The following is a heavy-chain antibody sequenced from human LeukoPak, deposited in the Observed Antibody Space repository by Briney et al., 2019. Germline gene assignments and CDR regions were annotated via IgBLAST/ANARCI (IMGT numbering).Heavy chain of an antibody. Sequence: GGSLGLSCAASGFTFSIYSVNWVRQAPGKGLEWVSYISSSTTTKYYADSMKGRVTISRDNAKNSVYLQMNSLRDEDTAVYFCARDPLDYWGQGTLVTVSS. J-gene: IGHJ4*02. CDR2: ISSSTTTK. CDR3: ARDPLDY. CDR1: GFTFSIYS. V-gene: IGHV3-48*02.